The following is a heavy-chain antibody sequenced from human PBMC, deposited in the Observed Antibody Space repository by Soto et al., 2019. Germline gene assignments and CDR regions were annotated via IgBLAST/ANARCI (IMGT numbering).Heavy chain of an antibody. CDR2: INHSGST. D-gene: IGHD5-12*01. Sequence: SETLSLTCAVYGGSFSGYYWSWIRQPPGKGLEWIGEINHSGSTNYNPSLKSRVTISVDTSKNQFYMKLSSVTAADTAVYYCARGGSSRWLQNIFDYWGQGTLVTVSS. CDR1: GGSFSGYY. V-gene: IGHV4-34*01. J-gene: IGHJ4*02. CDR3: ARGGSSRWLQNIFDY.